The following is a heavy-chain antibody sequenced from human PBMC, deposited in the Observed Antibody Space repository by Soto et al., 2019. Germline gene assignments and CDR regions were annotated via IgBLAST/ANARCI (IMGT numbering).Heavy chain of an antibody. CDR3: GRGGIIGTPPDY. CDR1: GYSFGAYW. J-gene: IGHJ4*02. D-gene: IGHD1-7*01. V-gene: IGHV5-51*01. Sequence: RGESLKISCQGSGYSFGAYWIGWVRQMPGKGLEWMGIIFPGDSDTRYRPSFQGQVTISVDKSINTAYLQWSSLKTSDTAMYFCGRGGIIGTPPDYWGQGTQVTVSS. CDR2: IFPGDSDT.